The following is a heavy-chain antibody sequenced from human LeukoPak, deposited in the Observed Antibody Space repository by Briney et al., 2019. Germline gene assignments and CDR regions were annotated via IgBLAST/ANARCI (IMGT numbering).Heavy chain of an antibody. CDR2: INPSGGST. D-gene: IGHD2/OR15-2a*01. V-gene: IGHV1-46*01. Sequence: ASVKVSCKASGYTFTSYDINWVRQATGQGLEWMGIINPSGGSTSYAQKFQGRVTMTRDTSTSTVYMELSSLRSEDTAVYYCARGAHLNSPLDYWGQGTLVTVSS. CDR3: ARGAHLNSPLDY. J-gene: IGHJ4*02. CDR1: GYTFTSYD.